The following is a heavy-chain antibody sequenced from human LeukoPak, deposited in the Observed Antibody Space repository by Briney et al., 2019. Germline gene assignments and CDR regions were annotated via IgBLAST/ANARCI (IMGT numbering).Heavy chain of an antibody. CDR3: ARVEGRSSCPDY. Sequence: GGSLRLSCAASGFTFSSYWMSWVRQAPGKGLEWVANIKQDGSETYYVDSVKGRFTISRDNAKKSLFLQMNSPRAEDTAVYYCARVEGRSSCPDYWGQGTLVTVSS. CDR2: IKQDGSET. D-gene: IGHD6-13*01. CDR1: GFTFSSYW. V-gene: IGHV3-7*01. J-gene: IGHJ4*02.